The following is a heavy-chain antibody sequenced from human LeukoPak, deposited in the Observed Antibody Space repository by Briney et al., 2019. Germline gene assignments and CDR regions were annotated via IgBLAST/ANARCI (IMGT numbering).Heavy chain of an antibody. V-gene: IGHV1-46*01. D-gene: IGHD5-18*01. J-gene: IGHJ4*02. Sequence: ASVKVSCKASGYIFTSYYMHWVRQAPGQGLEWMGIINPSGGSTSYAQKFQGRVTMTRDTSTSTVYMELSSLRSEDTAVYYCARAGYKDYFDYWGQGTLVTVSS. CDR3: ARAGYKDYFDY. CDR2: INPSGGST. CDR1: GYIFTSYY.